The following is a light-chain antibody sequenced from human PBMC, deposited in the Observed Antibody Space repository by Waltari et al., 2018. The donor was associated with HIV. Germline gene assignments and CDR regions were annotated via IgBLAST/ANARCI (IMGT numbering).Light chain of an antibody. CDR3: QQYSITPVT. CDR2: GAS. Sequence: DIVLTQSPGTLSLSPGQRATLSCRASLSVRSNYLAWYQQKPGQAPRLLIYGASTRATGIPDRFSGSGSGTDFTLTISRLEPEDVAVYYCQQYSITPVTFGQGTKLEIK. V-gene: IGKV3-20*01. CDR1: LSVRSNY. J-gene: IGKJ2*01.